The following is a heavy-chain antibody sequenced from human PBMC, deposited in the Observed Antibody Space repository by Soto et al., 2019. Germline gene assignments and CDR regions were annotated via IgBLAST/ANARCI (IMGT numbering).Heavy chain of an antibody. CDR3: ARDGVDYGDYEYYFDY. V-gene: IGHV3-30-3*01. CDR1: GLTFSSYA. J-gene: IGHJ4*02. D-gene: IGHD4-17*01. Sequence: GWSLRLSCAASGLTFSSYAMHLVRQAPGKGLEWVAFISYDGSNKYYADSVKGRFTISRDNSKNTLYLQMNSLRAEDTAVYYCARDGVDYGDYEYYFDYWGQGTLVTVSS. CDR2: ISYDGSNK.